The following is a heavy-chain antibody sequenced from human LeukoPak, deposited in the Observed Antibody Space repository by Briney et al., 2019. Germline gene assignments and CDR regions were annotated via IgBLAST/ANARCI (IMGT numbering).Heavy chain of an antibody. CDR2: ISYDGSNK. Sequence: GSLRLSCAASGFTFSSYAMHWVRQAPGKGLEWVAVISYDGSNKYYADSVKGRFTISRDNSKNTLYLQMNSLRAEDTAVYYCASVVTPRYYFDYWGQGTLVTVSS. D-gene: IGHD2-21*02. V-gene: IGHV3-30-3*01. CDR3: ASVVTPRYYFDY. J-gene: IGHJ4*02. CDR1: GFTFSSYA.